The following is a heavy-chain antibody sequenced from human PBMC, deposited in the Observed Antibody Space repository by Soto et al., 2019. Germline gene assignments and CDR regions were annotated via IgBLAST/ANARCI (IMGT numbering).Heavy chain of an antibody. Sequence: SVKVSCKASGGTFSSYTISWVRQAPGQGLEWMGRIIPILGIANYAQKFQGRVTITADKSTSTAYMELSSLRSEDTAVYYCARVGYCSGGSCRKSDNWFDPWGQGTLVTVSS. V-gene: IGHV1-69*02. D-gene: IGHD2-15*01. CDR1: GGTFSSYT. CDR2: IIPILGIA. CDR3: ARVGYCSGGSCRKSDNWFDP. J-gene: IGHJ5*02.